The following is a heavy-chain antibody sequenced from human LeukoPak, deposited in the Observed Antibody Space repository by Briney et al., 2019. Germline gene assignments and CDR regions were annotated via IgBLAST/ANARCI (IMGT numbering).Heavy chain of an antibody. J-gene: IGHJ4*02. CDR2: IYSGGST. CDR1: GFTVSSNY. Sequence: PGGSLRLSCAASGFTVSSNYMSWVRQAPGKGLEWFSVIYSGGSTYYADSVKGRFTISRDNSKNTLYLQMNSLRAEDTAVYYCAAITMVRGWVFDYWGQGTLVTVSS. D-gene: IGHD3-10*01. V-gene: IGHV3-66*01. CDR3: AAITMVRGWVFDY.